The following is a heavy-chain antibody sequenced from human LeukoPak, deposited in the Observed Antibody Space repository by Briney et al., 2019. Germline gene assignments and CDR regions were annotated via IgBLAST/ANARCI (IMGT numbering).Heavy chain of an antibody. V-gene: IGHV4-39*07. CDR2: IYYSGST. D-gene: IGHD2-15*01. CDR1: GGSISSSSYY. J-gene: IGHJ4*02. Sequence: SETLSLTCTVSGGSISSSSYYWGWIRQPPGKGLEWIGSIYYSGSTYYNPSLKSRVTISVDTSKNQFSLKLSSVTAADTAVYYCARRQYCSGGSCGSFDYWGQGTLVTVSS. CDR3: ARRQYCSGGSCGSFDY.